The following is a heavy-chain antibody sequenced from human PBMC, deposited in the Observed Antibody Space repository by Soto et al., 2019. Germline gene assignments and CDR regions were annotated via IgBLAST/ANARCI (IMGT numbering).Heavy chain of an antibody. V-gene: IGHV3-30*18. Sequence: QVQLVESGGGVVQPGRSLRLSCAASGFTFSSYCMHWVRQAPGKGLEWVAVISYDGSNKYYADSVKGRFTISRDNSKNTLYLQMNSLRAEDTAVYYCAKDRGTEIEAAGSAHYYYNFGMDVWGQGTTVTVSS. CDR2: ISYDGSNK. J-gene: IGHJ6*02. D-gene: IGHD6-13*01. CDR3: AKDRGTEIEAAGSAHYYYNFGMDV. CDR1: GFTFSSYC.